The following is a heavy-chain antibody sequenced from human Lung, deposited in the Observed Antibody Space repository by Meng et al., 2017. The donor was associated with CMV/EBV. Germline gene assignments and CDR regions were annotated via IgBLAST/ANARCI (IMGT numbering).Heavy chain of an antibody. CDR1: GGSFSGYY. Sequence: SQTXSLTXXVYGGSFSGYYWSWIRQPPGKGLEWIGEINHSGSTNYNPSLKSRVTISVDTSKNQFSLKLSSVTAADTAVYYCARAGQQLVSYYYYYYGMGVWGQGTTVTVSS. V-gene: IGHV4-34*01. J-gene: IGHJ6*02. CDR3: ARAGQQLVSYYYYYYGMGV. D-gene: IGHD6-13*01. CDR2: INHSGST.